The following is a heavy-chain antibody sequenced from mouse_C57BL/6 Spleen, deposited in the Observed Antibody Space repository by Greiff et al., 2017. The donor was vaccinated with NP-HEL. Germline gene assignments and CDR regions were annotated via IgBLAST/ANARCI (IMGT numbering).Heavy chain of an antibody. D-gene: IGHD1-1*01. V-gene: IGHV5-6*02. CDR3: ARSVITTGGFDY. CDR2: ISSGGSYT. CDR1: GFTFSSYG. J-gene: IGHJ2*01. Sequence: EVMLVESGGDLVKPGGSLKLSCAASGFTFSSYGMSWVRQTPDKRLEWVATISSGGSYTYYPDSVKGRFTISRDNATNTLYLQMSSLKSEDTAMYYCARSVITTGGFDYWGQGTTLTVSS.